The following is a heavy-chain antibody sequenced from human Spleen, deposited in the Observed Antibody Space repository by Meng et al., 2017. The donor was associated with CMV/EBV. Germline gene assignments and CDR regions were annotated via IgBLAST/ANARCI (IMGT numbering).Heavy chain of an antibody. Sequence: GESLKISCVGSGFTFSSYSMNWVRQAPGKGLEWVSSISSSSSYIYYADSVKGRFTISRDNAENSLFLQMNSLRAEDTAVYYCVKLFDYWGQGTLVTVSS. CDR2: ISSSSSYI. CDR3: VKLFDY. D-gene: IGHD3-10*01. V-gene: IGHV3-21*01. CDR1: GFTFSSYS. J-gene: IGHJ4*02.